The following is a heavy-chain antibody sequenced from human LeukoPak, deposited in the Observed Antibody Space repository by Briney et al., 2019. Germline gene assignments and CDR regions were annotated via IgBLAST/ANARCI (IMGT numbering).Heavy chain of an antibody. CDR3: AKAYSSSSEGDHFGY. J-gene: IGHJ4*01. D-gene: IGHD6-13*01. Sequence: SETLFLTRTVSGASITTYYWTWIRQPAGKGLEWIGYIYHSGSTNYNPSLKSRVTISLDTSRNQFSLRLSSVTAADTAVYFCAKAYSSSSEGDHFGYWGHGSLVTVSS. V-gene: IGHV4-59*01. CDR2: IYHSGST. CDR1: GASITTYY.